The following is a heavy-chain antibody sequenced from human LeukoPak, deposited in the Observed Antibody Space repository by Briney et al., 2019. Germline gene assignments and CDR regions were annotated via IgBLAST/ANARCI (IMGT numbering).Heavy chain of an antibody. CDR3: ARSSSVTIPGYYFDY. D-gene: IGHD2-21*01. J-gene: IGHJ4*02. CDR1: GFNVSSNY. Sequence: GGSLRLSCAASGFNVSSNYMSWVRQAPGMGLEWVSVIYSGDSTYYADSVKGRFTISRDNSKNTLYLQMNSLRAEDTAVYYCARSSSVTIPGYYFDYWGQGTLVTVSS. V-gene: IGHV3-53*01. CDR2: IYSGDST.